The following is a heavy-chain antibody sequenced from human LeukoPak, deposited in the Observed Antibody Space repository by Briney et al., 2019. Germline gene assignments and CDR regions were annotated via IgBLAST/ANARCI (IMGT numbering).Heavy chain of an antibody. D-gene: IGHD4-11*01. CDR2: ISSSSSYI. CDR3: ARDMRDYMDYYYSSMDV. Sequence: GGSLRLSCAASGFTFSSYSMNWVRQAPGKGLEWVSSISSSSSYIYYADSVKGRFTISRDNAKNSLYLQMNSLRAEDTAVYYCARDMRDYMDYYYSSMDVWGKGTTVTVSS. CDR1: GFTFSSYS. J-gene: IGHJ6*03. V-gene: IGHV3-21*01.